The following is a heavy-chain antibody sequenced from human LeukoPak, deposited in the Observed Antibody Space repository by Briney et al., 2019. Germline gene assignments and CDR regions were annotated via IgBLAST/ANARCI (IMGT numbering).Heavy chain of an antibody. CDR3: ARLDTALVSYYYYYFMDV. J-gene: IGHJ6*03. CDR2: ITDNSGRT. CDR1: GFSFDYYA. Sequence: PGGSLRLSCAASGFSFDYYAMSWVRQAPGKGLEWVSTITDNSGRTYYADSAKGRFTISRDNSKNTLYLQMNSLRAEDTAVYYCARLDTALVSYYYYYFMDVWGKGTTVTVSS. V-gene: IGHV3-23*01. D-gene: IGHD5-18*01.